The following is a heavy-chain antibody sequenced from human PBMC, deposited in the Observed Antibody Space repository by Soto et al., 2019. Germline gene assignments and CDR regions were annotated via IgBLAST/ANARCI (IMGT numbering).Heavy chain of an antibody. V-gene: IGHV4-4*07. Sequence: PSETLSLTCTVSGGSMTSYYWTWIRQPAGKGLEWIGRVYSSGGPHYNPSLKSRVTISLDTSKNQFSLRLLSVTDADTAVYFCARGQRFSDWFDPWGQGTLVTVSS. CDR1: GGSMTSYY. J-gene: IGHJ5*02. CDR3: ARGQRFSDWFDP. D-gene: IGHD3-3*01. CDR2: VYSSGGP.